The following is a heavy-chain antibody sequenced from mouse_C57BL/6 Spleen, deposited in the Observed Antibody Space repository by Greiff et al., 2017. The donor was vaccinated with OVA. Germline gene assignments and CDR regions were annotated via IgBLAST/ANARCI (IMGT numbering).Heavy chain of an antibody. CDR1: GYAFSSSW. CDR3: ARGYGSSSFAY. V-gene: IGHV1-82*01. J-gene: IGHJ3*01. D-gene: IGHD1-1*01. Sequence: VKLMESGPELVKPGASVKISCKASGYAFSSSWMNWVKQRPGKGLEWIGRIYPGDGDTNYNGKFKGKATLTADKSSSTAYMQLSSLTSEDSAVYFCARGYGSSSFAYWGQGTLVTVSA. CDR2: IYPGDGDT.